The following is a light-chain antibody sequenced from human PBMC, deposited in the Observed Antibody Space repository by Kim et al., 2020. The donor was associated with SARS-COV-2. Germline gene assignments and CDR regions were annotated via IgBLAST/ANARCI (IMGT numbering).Light chain of an antibody. CDR3: HHYGSLPFT. CDR2: GTS. Sequence: IVLTPTPGTLSLSPGERATPSPRASQSVSSGYLAWYQQKPGQAPRILIYGTSRRATGIPDRFSGSGFGTDFTLTISKLEPEDFGRYYCHHYGSLPFTFGPGTKVDIK. J-gene: IGKJ3*01. V-gene: IGKV3-20*01. CDR1: QSVSSGY.